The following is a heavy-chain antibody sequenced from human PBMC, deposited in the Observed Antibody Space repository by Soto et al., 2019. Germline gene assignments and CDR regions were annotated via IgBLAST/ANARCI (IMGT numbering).Heavy chain of an antibody. CDR2: INHSGST. J-gene: IGHJ5*02. Sequence: QVQLQQWGAGLLKPSETLSLTCAVHGGSFSGYYWSWIRQPPGTGLEWIGEINHSGSTNYNPSLKRRRTLSVDTAKNQLSLKLSFVTAADTAVDYCARAPVADIIGFDPWGQGTLVTVSS. V-gene: IGHV4-34*01. CDR1: GGSFSGYY. D-gene: IGHD5-12*01. CDR3: ARAPVADIIGFDP.